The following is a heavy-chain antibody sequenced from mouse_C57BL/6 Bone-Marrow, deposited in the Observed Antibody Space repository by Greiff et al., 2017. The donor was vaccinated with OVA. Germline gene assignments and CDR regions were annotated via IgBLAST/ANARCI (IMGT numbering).Heavy chain of an antibody. J-gene: IGHJ4*01. Sequence: QVQLKESGAELVRPGASVKLSCKASGYTFTDYYINWVKQRPGQGLEWIARIYPGSGNTYYNEKFKGKATLTAEKSSSTAYMQLSSLTSEDSAVYSCARDYYGSSYNYAMDYWGQGTSVTVSS. CDR2: IYPGSGNT. D-gene: IGHD1-1*01. V-gene: IGHV1-76*01. CDR1: GYTFTDYY. CDR3: ARDYYGSSYNYAMDY.